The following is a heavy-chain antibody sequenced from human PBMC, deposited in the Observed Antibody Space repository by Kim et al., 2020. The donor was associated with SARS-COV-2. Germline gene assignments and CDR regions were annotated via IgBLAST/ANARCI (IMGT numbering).Heavy chain of an antibody. J-gene: IGHJ3*02. CDR1: GFTFSSYS. Sequence: GGSLRLSCAASGFTFSSYSMNWVRQAPGKGLEWVSSISSSSSYIYYADSVKGRFTISRDNAKNSLYLQMNSLRAEDTAVYYCATATQNFYWLLLRNDALDIWGQGTMVTVSS. CDR2: ISSSSSYI. V-gene: IGHV3-21*01. CDR3: ATATQNFYWLLLRNDALDI. D-gene: IGHD3-9*01.